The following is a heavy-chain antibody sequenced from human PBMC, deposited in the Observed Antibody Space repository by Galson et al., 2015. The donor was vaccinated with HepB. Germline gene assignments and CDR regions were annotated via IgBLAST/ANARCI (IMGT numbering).Heavy chain of an antibody. CDR1: GFTFSSYA. Sequence: SLRLSCAASGFTFSSYAMSWVRQAPGKGLEWVSAISGSGGSTYYADSVKGRFTISRDNSKNTLYLQMNSLRAEDTAVYYCAKGRVGGDMMIVVPPFDYWGQGTLVTVSS. CDR2: ISGSGGST. J-gene: IGHJ4*02. CDR3: AKGRVGGDMMIVVPPFDY. V-gene: IGHV3-23*01. D-gene: IGHD3-22*01.